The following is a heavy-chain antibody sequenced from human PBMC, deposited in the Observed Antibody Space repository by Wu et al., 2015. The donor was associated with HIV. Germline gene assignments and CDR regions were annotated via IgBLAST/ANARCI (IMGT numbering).Heavy chain of an antibody. D-gene: IGHD4-11*01. Sequence: QVQLVQSGAEVKKPGASVKVSCGASGYTFTNYYIHWLRQAPGQGLEWMAWINPSGGATIYAGDFEGRVTVTRDTSSETVYMELSGLTSGDTAIYYCARDATPITTEFDFWGQGTLITVSS. J-gene: IGHJ4*02. V-gene: IGHV1-2*02. CDR1: GYTFTNYY. CDR3: ARDATPITTEFDF. CDR2: INPSGGAT.